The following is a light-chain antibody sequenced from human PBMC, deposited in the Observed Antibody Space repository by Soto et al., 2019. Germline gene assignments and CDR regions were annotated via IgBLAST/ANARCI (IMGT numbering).Light chain of an antibody. CDR1: QSVDSNY. Sequence: EIVLTQSPGTLSLSPGERATLSCRASQSVDSNYLAWYQQKPGQAPRLLIYGASSRATGIPDRFSGSGSGTDFTLTISRLEPEDFALYYCQQYGSSRTSGQGTKEEIK. J-gene: IGKJ1*01. V-gene: IGKV3-20*01. CDR3: QQYGSSRT. CDR2: GAS.